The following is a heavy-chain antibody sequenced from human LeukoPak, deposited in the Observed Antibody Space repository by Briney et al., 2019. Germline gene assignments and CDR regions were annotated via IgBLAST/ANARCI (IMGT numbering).Heavy chain of an antibody. J-gene: IGHJ6*02. CDR1: GFTFSNYN. V-gene: IGHV3-21*01. CDR2: ISSSSSYI. CDR3: ARDLVPMITFYYYGMDL. D-gene: IGHD3-16*01. Sequence: GGSLRLSCAASGFTFSNYNMNWVRQAPGKGLEWVSSISSSSSYIYYADSVKGRFTISRDNAKSSLYLQMNSLRAEDTAVYYCARDLVPMITFYYYGMDLWGQGTTVTVSS.